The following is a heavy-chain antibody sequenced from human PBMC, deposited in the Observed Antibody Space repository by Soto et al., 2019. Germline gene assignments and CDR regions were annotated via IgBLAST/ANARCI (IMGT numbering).Heavy chain of an antibody. D-gene: IGHD6-19*01. V-gene: IGHV3-23*01. Sequence: GGSLRLSCAASGFTFSSYGMHWVRQAPGKGLEWVSTITDSGGNTYYADSVKGRFTISRDNSKNTLYLQMNSLRAADTAVYYCAKALTSTGWSKSDYWGQGTLVTVSS. CDR2: ITDSGGNT. CDR3: AKALTSTGWSKSDY. CDR1: GFTFSSYG. J-gene: IGHJ4*02.